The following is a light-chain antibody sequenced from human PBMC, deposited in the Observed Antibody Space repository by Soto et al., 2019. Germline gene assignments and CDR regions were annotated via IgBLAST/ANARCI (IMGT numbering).Light chain of an antibody. Sequence: QAVVTQPASVSGSPGQSITISCTGTSSDVGGYNYVSWYQQHPGKAPKLMIYDVSDRPSGVSNRFSGSKSGNTASLTISGLQAEDEADYYCSSYTSNSTRVFGTGTKLTVL. CDR1: SSDVGGYNY. J-gene: IGLJ1*01. V-gene: IGLV2-14*01. CDR3: SSYTSNSTRV. CDR2: DVS.